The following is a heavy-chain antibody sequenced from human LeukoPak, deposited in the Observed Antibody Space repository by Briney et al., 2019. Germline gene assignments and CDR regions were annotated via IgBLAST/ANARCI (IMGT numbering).Heavy chain of an antibody. Sequence: GGSLRLSRAASGFTFSSYAMSWVRQAPGKGLEWVSAISGSGGSTYYADSVKGRFTISRDNSKNTLYLQMNSLRAEDTAVYYCAKIAVPRTAAAGIDYWGQGTLVTVSS. CDR2: ISGSGGST. CDR1: GFTFSSYA. J-gene: IGHJ4*02. CDR3: AKIAVPRTAAAGIDY. V-gene: IGHV3-23*01. D-gene: IGHD6-13*01.